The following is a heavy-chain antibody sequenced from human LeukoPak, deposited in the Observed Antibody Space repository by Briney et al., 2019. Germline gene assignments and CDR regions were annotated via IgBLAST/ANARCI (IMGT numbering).Heavy chain of an antibody. J-gene: IGHJ4*02. CDR3: ARDLRIAAAGIYFDF. V-gene: IGHV1-2*02. CDR2: INPNSGGT. D-gene: IGHD6-13*01. CDR1: GYTFTGYY. Sequence: ASVKVSCKASGYTFTGYYMHWVRQAPGQGLEWMGWINPNSGGTNYAQKFQGRVTMTRDTSISTAYMELSRLRSDDTAVYYCARDLRIAAAGIYFDFWGQGTLVTGS.